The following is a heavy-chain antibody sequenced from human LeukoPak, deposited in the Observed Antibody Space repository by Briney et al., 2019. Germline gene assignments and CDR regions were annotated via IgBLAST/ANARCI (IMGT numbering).Heavy chain of an antibody. J-gene: IGHJ4*02. D-gene: IGHD4-11*01. Sequence: GGSLRLSCAASGFIFDDHGMNWVRQAPGKWLEWVSGINWSGGSTSYADSVKGRFTISRDNAKNSLYLQMNSLRAEDTALYYCARGRKIYSNSDFDYWGQGTLVTVSS. V-gene: IGHV3-20*04. CDR3: ARGRKIYSNSDFDY. CDR1: GFIFDDHG. CDR2: INWSGGST.